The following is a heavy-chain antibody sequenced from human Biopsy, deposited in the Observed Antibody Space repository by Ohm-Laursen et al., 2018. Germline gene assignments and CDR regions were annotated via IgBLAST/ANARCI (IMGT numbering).Heavy chain of an antibody. CDR2: KKHNGST. Sequence: GTLSLTCLVYGGCLRGFFLGLVRPTPREGGGGVWGKKHNGSTHYKPSLDSRVAISADTSKNQFSLNLYSVTAADTAVYFCARGLPRIAPMVRGRRTWFDPWGQGTLVTVSS. D-gene: IGHD3-10*01. V-gene: IGHV4-34*01. J-gene: IGHJ5*02. CDR3: ARGLPRIAPMVRGRRTWFDP. CDR1: GGCLRGFF.